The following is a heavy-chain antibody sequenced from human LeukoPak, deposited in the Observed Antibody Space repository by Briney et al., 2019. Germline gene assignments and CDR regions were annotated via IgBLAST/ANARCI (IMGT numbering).Heavy chain of an antibody. CDR3: ARGPSGYHNT. J-gene: IGHJ4*02. D-gene: IGHD5-12*01. Sequence: GGSLRLSCAASEFSVGSNYMTWVRQAPGKGLEWVSLNSGGSTYYADSVKGRFTISRDNSKNTLYLQMNSLRAEDTAVYYCARGPSGYHNTGGQGTLVTASS. CDR2: NSGGST. V-gene: IGHV3-66*01. CDR1: EFSVGSNY.